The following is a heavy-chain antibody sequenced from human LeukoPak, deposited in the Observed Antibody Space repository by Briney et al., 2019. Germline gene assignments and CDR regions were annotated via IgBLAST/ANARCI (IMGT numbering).Heavy chain of an antibody. CDR1: GYTFTGYY. CDR2: INPNSGGT. CDR3: AKAAWVFNYYDSSGYYFH. V-gene: IGHV1-2*02. J-gene: IGHJ4*02. D-gene: IGHD3-22*01. Sequence: ASVKVSCKASGYTFTGYYMHWVRQAPGQGLEWMGWINPNSGGTNYAQKFQGRVTMTRDTSIGTAYMELSRLRSDDTAVYYCAKAAWVFNYYDSSGYYFHWGQGTLVTVSS.